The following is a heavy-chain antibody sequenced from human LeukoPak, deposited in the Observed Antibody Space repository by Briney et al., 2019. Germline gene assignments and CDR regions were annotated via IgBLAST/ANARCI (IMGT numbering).Heavy chain of an antibody. V-gene: IGHV3-23*01. CDR1: GFTFSTYS. CDR2: IDSGGRT. Sequence: GALRLSCAASGFTFSTYSMSWVRQAPGKGLEWVSNIDSGGRTYFADSVKGRFTISRDDSKNTLYLQMSSLRGEDTAVYYCAKTVVSAGWNYFDYWGLGTLVTVSS. J-gene: IGHJ4*02. D-gene: IGHD3-9*01. CDR3: AKTVVSAGWNYFDY.